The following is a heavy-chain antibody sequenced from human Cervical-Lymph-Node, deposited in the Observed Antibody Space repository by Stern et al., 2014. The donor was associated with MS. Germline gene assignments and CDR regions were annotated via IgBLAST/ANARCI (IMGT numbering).Heavy chain of an antibody. CDR3: ARDLGLGYFDY. V-gene: IGHV4-59*01. Sequence: QVQLHESGPGLVQPSDTLSLTCTVSGDSISSSYWSWIRQPPGKGLEWIAYMSSSGSGNYKPSLKSRVTISVDTSKAQVSLKLSSVTAADTAVYYCARDLGLGYFDYWGQGTLVTVSS. CDR1: GDSISSSY. CDR2: MSSSGSG. D-gene: IGHD7-27*01. J-gene: IGHJ4*02.